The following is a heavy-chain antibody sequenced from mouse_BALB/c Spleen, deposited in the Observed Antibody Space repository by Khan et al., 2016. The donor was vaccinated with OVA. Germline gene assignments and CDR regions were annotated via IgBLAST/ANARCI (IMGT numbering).Heavy chain of an antibody. V-gene: IGHV2-6-1*01. CDR3: ARQPYYHYNIMDY. CDR2: IWNDGNT. D-gene: IGHD2-10*01. CDR1: GFSLTNYG. Sequence: VELVESGPGLVAPSQSLSITCTISGFSLTNYGVHWVRQPPGKGLEWLVVIWNDGNTAYNSALKSRLTISKDNTKSQVFLKMNSLQTDYTAMYFCARQPYYHYNIMDYWGQGTSVTVSS. J-gene: IGHJ4*01.